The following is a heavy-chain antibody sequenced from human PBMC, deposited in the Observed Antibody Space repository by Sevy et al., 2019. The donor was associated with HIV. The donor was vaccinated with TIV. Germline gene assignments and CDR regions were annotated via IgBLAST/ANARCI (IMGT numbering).Heavy chain of an antibody. CDR2: ISSSSSYT. J-gene: IGHJ4*02. V-gene: IGHV3-11*06. CDR3: ARVSYGDYEYYFDY. D-gene: IGHD4-17*01. CDR1: GFTFTDYY. Sequence: GGSLRLSCAASGFTFTDYYMSWIHQAPGKGLEWVSYISSSSSYTNYADSVKGRFTISRYNSKNSLYLQMNSLRAEDTAVYYCARVSYGDYEYYFDYWGQGTLVTVSS.